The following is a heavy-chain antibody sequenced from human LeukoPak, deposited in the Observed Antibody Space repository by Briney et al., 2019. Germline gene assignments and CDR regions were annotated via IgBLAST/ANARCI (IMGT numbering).Heavy chain of an antibody. CDR2: VNPNSGGT. Sequence: ASVKVSCKASGYTFTGYYMHWVRQAPGQGLEWMGWVNPNSGGTNYAQKFQGRVTMTRDTSISTAYMELGRLRSDDTAVYYCARGTRIAAAGTIGYWGQGTLVTVSS. CDR1: GYTFTGYY. CDR3: ARGTRIAAAGTIGY. D-gene: IGHD6-13*01. J-gene: IGHJ4*02. V-gene: IGHV1-2*02.